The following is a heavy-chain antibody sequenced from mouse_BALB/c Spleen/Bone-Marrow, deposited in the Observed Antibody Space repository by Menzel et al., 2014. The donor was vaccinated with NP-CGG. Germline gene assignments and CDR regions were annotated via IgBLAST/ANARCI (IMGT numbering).Heavy chain of an antibody. CDR2: ISTYYGDA. CDR3: ARRYANPYYAMDY. Sequence: QVQLKHSGAELVRPGVSVKISRKGSGYTFTDYAMHWVKQSHAKSLEWIGVISTYYGDARYNQNFKGKATMTVDRSSSTAYMELARLTSEDSAIYYCARRYANPYYAMDYWGQGTSVTVSS. D-gene: IGHD2-10*02. CDR1: GYTFTDYA. J-gene: IGHJ4*01. V-gene: IGHV1S137*01.